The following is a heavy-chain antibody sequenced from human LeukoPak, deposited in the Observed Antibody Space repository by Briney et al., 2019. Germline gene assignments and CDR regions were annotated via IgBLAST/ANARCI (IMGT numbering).Heavy chain of an antibody. J-gene: IGHJ6*02. Sequence: GSLRLSCAASGFTFSSYAMHWVRQAPGKGLEWVAVISYDGSNKYYADSVKGRFTISRDNSKNTLYLQMNSLRAEDTAVYYCARDPLGYSSSWFPPAYYYYGMDVWGQGTTVTVSS. CDR2: ISYDGSNK. CDR1: GFTFSSYA. D-gene: IGHD6-13*01. V-gene: IGHV3-30-3*01. CDR3: ARDPLGYSSSWFPPAYYYYGMDV.